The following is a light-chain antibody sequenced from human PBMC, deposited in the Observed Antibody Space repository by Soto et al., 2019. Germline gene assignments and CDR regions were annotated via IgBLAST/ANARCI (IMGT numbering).Light chain of an antibody. V-gene: IGKV3-20*01. CDR1: QSVSSSY. CDR3: QQYVSSPMYT. Sequence: EIVLTQSPGTLSLSPGERATLSCRASQSVSSSYLAWYQQKPGQAPRLLIYGASSRATGIPDRFSGSGSGTDFTLTISRLEPEDFAVYYCQQYVSSPMYTFGQGTKV. CDR2: GAS. J-gene: IGKJ2*01.